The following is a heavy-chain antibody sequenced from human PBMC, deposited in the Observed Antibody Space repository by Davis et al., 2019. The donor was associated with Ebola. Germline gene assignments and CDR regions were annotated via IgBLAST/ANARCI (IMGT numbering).Heavy chain of an antibody. Sequence: MPSETLSLTFAVYGGSFSGYYWSWIRQPPGKGLEWIGEINHSGSTNYNPSLKSRVTISVDTSKNQFSLKLSSVTAADTAVYYCARVDWLYYGMDVWGQGTTVTVSS. CDR2: INHSGST. D-gene: IGHD3-9*01. CDR3: ARVDWLYYGMDV. V-gene: IGHV4-34*01. CDR1: GGSFSGYY. J-gene: IGHJ6*02.